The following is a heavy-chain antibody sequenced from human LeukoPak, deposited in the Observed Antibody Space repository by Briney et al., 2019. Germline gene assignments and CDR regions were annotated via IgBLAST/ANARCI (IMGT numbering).Heavy chain of an antibody. Sequence: ASVKVSCKASGYTFTSYYMHWVRQAPGQGLEWMGIINPSGGSTSYAQKFQGRVTMTRDTSTSTVYMELSSLRSEDTAVYYCARGGGLGIAAAGNGEYYFDYWGQGTLVTVSS. J-gene: IGHJ4*02. V-gene: IGHV1-46*01. CDR1: GYTFTSYY. D-gene: IGHD6-13*01. CDR3: ARGGGLGIAAAGNGEYYFDY. CDR2: INPSGGST.